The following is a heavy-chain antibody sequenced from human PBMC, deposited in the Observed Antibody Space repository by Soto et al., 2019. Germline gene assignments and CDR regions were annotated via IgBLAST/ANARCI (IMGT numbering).Heavy chain of an antibody. CDR2: ISAYNGNT. CDR3: ARGGTQIDY. J-gene: IGHJ4*02. CDR1: GDTFTNFV. V-gene: IGHV1-18*01. D-gene: IGHD3-16*01. Sequence: QVQLVQSGAEVKKPGASVKVSCNASGDTFTNFVISWVRHAPGQGLERMGWISAYNGNTNYAQNFQGRVTVTTDTSTSTAYMDLRSLRSDDTAVYYCARGGTQIDYWGQGTLVTVAS.